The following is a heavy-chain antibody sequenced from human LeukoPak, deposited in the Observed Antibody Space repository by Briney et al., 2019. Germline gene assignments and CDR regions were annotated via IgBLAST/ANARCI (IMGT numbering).Heavy chain of an antibody. CDR2: ISGSGGNT. D-gene: IGHD6-13*01. Sequence: GGSLRLSCAASGFTFSSYTMSWVRQAPGKGLEWVSGISGSGGNTYYADSVKGRFTISRDNSKNTLYLQMNSLRAEDTAMYYCAKGQGAAGVTGRSSNWFDPWGQGTLVTVSS. CDR1: GFTFSSYT. J-gene: IGHJ5*02. V-gene: IGHV3-23*01. CDR3: AKGQGAAGVTGRSSNWFDP.